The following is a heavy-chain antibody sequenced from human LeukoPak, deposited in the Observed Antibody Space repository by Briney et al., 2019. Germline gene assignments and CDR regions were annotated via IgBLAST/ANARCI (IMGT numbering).Heavy chain of an antibody. CDR3: ARDPGSVFDY. CDR1: GFPVSSNY. D-gene: IGHD1-1*01. J-gene: IGHJ4*02. CDR2: IYSGGST. Sequence: GALRLSCAASGFPVSSNYMSWVRQAPGKGLEWVSVIYSGGSTYYADSVKGRFTISRDNSKNTLYLQMNSLRAEDTGVYYCARDPGSVFDYWGQGTLVTVSS. V-gene: IGHV3-53*01.